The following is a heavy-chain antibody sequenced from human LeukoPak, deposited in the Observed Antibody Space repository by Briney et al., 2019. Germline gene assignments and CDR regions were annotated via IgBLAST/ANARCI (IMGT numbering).Heavy chain of an antibody. D-gene: IGHD3-10*01. Sequence: PGGSLRLSCAASGFTFSDHWMAWVRQAPGKGLEWVANINEDGATKNYVDSVKGRFTISRDSAKNSLHLQMNNLRAEDTAVYYCARPYGSGSYPLDYWGQGTLVTVSS. V-gene: IGHV3-7*01. CDR2: INEDGATK. J-gene: IGHJ4*02. CDR3: ARPYGSGSYPLDY. CDR1: GFTFSDHW.